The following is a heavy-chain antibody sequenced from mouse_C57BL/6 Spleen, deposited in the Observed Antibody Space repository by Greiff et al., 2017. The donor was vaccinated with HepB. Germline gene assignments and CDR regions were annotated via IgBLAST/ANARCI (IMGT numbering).Heavy chain of an antibody. J-gene: IGHJ3*01. V-gene: IGHV1-80*01. CDR2: IYPGDGDT. CDR3: ARADGYQLPPGFAY. Sequence: VQLQQSGAELVKPGASVKISCKASGYAFSSYWMNWVKQRPGKGLEWIGQIYPGDGDTNYNGKFKGKATLTADKSSSTAYMQLSSLTSEDSAVYFCARADGYQLPPGFAYWGQGTLVTVSA. CDR1: GYAFSSYW. D-gene: IGHD2-3*01.